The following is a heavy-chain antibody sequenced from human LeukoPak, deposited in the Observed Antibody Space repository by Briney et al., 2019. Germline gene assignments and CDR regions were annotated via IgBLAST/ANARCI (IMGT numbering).Heavy chain of an antibody. CDR2: IYYSGST. Sequence: SETLSLTCTVSGGSIRSSYYYWGWIRQPPGKGLEWIGSIYYSGSTYYNPSLKSRVTISVDTSKNQFSLKLSSVTAADTAVYYCATIVGAPNWFDPWGQGTLVTVSS. V-gene: IGHV4-39*01. CDR3: ATIVGAPNWFDP. J-gene: IGHJ5*02. D-gene: IGHD1-26*01. CDR1: GGSIRSSYYY.